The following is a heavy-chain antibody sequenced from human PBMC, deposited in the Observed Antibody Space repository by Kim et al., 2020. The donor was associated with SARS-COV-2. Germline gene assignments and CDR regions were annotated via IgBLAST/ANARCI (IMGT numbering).Heavy chain of an antibody. CDR3: ARTSSSGPRGKFDP. CDR1: GGSISSDY. CDR2: IYYSGST. V-gene: IGHV4-59*01. J-gene: IGHJ5*02. D-gene: IGHD6-19*01. Sequence: SETLSLTCTVSGGSISSDYWSWIRQPPGKELEWIGYIYYSGSTNYNPSLKSRVTISVDTSKNQFSLKVRSVTAADTAVYYCARTSSSGPRGKFDPWGQGT.